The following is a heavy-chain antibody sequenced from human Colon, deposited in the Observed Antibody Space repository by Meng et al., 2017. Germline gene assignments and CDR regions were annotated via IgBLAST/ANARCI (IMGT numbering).Heavy chain of an antibody. CDR2: INHSGST. J-gene: IGHJ5*02. CDR1: GGSFSGYY. CDR3: ARIRPRLGGKTFDP. Sequence: QWQLQQWGAGLLKPSETLSLTSAVYGGSFSGYYWSWIRQPPGKGLEWIGEINHSGSTNYNPSLKSRVTISVDTSKNQFSLKLSSVTAADTAVYYCARIRPRLGGKTFDPWGQGTLVTVSS. V-gene: IGHV4-34*01. D-gene: IGHD3-16*01.